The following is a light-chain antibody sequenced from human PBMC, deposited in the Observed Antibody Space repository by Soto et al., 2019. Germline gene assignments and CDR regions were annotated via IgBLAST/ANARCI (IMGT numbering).Light chain of an antibody. CDR1: SSDVGGYNY. CDR3: SSYAGINNYV. J-gene: IGLJ1*01. V-gene: IGLV2-8*01. Sequence: QSVLTQPPSASGSPGQSVTISCTGTSSDVGGYNYVSWYQQHPGKAPKLMIYEVSRRPSGVPDRFSGSKSGNTASLTVSGLQAEDEADYYFSSYAGINNYVFGSGTKVTVL. CDR2: EVS.